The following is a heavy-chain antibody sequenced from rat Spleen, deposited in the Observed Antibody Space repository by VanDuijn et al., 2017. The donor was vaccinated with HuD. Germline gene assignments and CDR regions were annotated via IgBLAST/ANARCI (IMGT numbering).Heavy chain of an antibody. Sequence: EVQLVESGGGLVQPGRSMKLSCAASEFTFSGYYMAWVRQAPKKGLEWVTTISYDGSDTYYRDSVKGRFTISRDNAKSTLYLQMDSLRSEDTATYYCARPYFYSSYAYYFDYWGQGVMVTVSS. V-gene: IGHV5-7*01. J-gene: IGHJ2*01. CDR2: ISYDGSDT. CDR1: EFTFSGYY. D-gene: IGHD1-8*01. CDR3: ARPYFYSSYAYYFDY.